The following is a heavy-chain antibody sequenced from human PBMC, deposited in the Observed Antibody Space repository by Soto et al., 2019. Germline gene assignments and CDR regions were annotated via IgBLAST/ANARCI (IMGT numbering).Heavy chain of an antibody. CDR2: IYYSGST. D-gene: IGHD1-26*01. J-gene: IGHJ4*02. V-gene: IGHV4-39*01. CDR1: GGSISSSSYY. Sequence: SETLSLTCTVSGGSISSSSYYWGWIRQPPGKGLEWIGSIYYSGSTYYNPSLKSRVTISVDTSKNQFSLKLSSVTAADTAVYYCARQSDRVGATVLDYWGQGTLVTVSS. CDR3: ARQSDRVGATVLDY.